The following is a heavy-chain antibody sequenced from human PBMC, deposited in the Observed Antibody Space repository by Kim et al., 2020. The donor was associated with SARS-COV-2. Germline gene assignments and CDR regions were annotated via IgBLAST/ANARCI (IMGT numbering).Heavy chain of an antibody. J-gene: IGHJ6*02. CDR3: ARAGRYYYDSSGYNRGNYYGMDV. CDR1: GGSFSVYY. CDR2: INHSGST. D-gene: IGHD3-22*01. Sequence: SETLSLTCAVYGGSFSVYYWSWIRQPPGKGLEWIGEINHSGSTNYNPSLKSRVTISVDTSKNQFSLKLSSVTAADTAVYYCARAGRYYYDSSGYNRGNYYGMDVWGQGTTVTVSS. V-gene: IGHV4-34*01.